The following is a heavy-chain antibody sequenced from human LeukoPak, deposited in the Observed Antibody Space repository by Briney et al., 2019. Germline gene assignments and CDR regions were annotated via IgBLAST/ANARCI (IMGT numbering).Heavy chain of an antibody. Sequence: PGGSLRLSCAASGFTFSSYGMHWVRQAPGKGLEWVAVISFDGSNKYYADSVKCRFTISRDNSKNTLYLQMNSLRAEDTAVYYCAKDLLHVVVPAAISDAPDFDYWGQGTLVTVSS. CDR2: ISFDGSNK. J-gene: IGHJ4*02. CDR1: GFTFSSYG. D-gene: IGHD2-2*02. CDR3: AKDLLHVVVPAAISDAPDFDY. V-gene: IGHV3-30*18.